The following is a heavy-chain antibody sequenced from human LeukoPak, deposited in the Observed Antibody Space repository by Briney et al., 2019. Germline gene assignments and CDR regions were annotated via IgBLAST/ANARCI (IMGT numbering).Heavy chain of an antibody. CDR3: AKGAYYDISTGASDY. V-gene: IGHV3-23*01. CDR1: GFTFRTYA. CDR2: ISGSGGST. Sequence: GGSLRLSCAASGFTFRTYAMSWVRQAPGKGLEWVSGISGSGGSTYYADSVKGRFTISGDNAKNTLYLQMSSLRAEDTAVYYCAKGAYYDISTGASDYWGQGTLVTVSS. D-gene: IGHD3-9*01. J-gene: IGHJ4*02.